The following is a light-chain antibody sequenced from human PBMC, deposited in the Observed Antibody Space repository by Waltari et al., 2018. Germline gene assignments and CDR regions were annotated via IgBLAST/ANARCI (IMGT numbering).Light chain of an antibody. J-gene: IGLJ2*01. Sequence: QSVLTQPPSASGTPGQRVTISCSGSSSNIGSNTVNWYQQLPGTAPKLLIYSNNQRPSGVPDRFPGPKSGTSASLAISGLQSEDEADYYCAAWDDSLNGPVFGGGTKLTVL. V-gene: IGLV1-44*01. CDR2: SNN. CDR1: SSNIGSNT. CDR3: AAWDDSLNGPV.